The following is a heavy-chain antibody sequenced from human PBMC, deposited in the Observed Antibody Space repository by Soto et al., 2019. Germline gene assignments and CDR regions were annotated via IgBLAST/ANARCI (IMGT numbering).Heavy chain of an antibody. J-gene: IGHJ4*02. Sequence: VQLVESGGGLVKPGGSLRLSCAASGFTFSSYSMNWVRQAPGKGLEWVSSISSSSSYIYYADSVKGRFTISRDNAKNSLYLQMNSLRAEDTAVYYCARVYTVITMVRGVTTDFDYWGQGTLVTVSS. D-gene: IGHD3-10*01. CDR2: ISSSSSYI. CDR3: ARVYTVITMVRGVTTDFDY. V-gene: IGHV3-21*01. CDR1: GFTFSSYS.